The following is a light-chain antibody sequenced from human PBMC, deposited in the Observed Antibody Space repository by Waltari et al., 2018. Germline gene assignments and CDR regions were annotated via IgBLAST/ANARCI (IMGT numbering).Light chain of an antibody. CDR3: AAWDTSLSVGL. Sequence: QSLLTQPPSVSAAPGQKVTIPCSGSGPTIGSTSVSWFQQLPGTAPRLVIYENNKRPAGVPARFSASRSVTSATLVISGLQTEDEAVYYCAAWDTSLSVGLFGGGTDLAVL. CDR2: ENN. J-gene: IGLJ3*02. CDR1: GPTIGSTS. V-gene: IGLV1-51*02.